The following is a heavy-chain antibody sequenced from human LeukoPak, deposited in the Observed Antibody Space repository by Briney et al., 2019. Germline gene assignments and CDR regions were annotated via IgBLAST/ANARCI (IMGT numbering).Heavy chain of an antibody. CDR2: ISSSSSYI. D-gene: IGHD1-26*01. CDR1: GFTFSSYS. J-gene: IGHJ4*02. Sequence: GGSLRLSCAASGFTFSSYSMNWVRQAPGKGLEWVSSISSSSSYIYYADSVKGRFTISRDNTKNSLYLQMNSLRAEDTAVYYCAREESLALDYWGQGTLVTVSS. V-gene: IGHV3-21*01. CDR3: AREESLALDY.